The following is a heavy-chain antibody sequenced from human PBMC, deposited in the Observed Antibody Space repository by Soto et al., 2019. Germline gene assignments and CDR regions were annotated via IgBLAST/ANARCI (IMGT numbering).Heavy chain of an antibody. CDR3: ATSSGGVFGIITAGYNCLAP. CDR1: ADTSTSYY. V-gene: IGHV1-46*04. D-gene: IGHD3-16*02. J-gene: IGHJ5*02. Sequence: ASVKVSCKAPADTSTSYYIHWVRQAPGHGLEWMGIINPNGGSTRFAQTLQGRITMTTDTSTSTVYMERRSLRSEDTADYYCATSSGGVFGIITAGYNCLAP. CDR2: INPNGGST.